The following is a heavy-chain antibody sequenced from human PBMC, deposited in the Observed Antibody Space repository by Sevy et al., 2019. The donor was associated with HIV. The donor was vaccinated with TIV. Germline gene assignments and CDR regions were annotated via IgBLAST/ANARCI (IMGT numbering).Heavy chain of an antibody. Sequence: GGSLRLSCAASGFTFTDYAMNWVRQAPGKGLEWVSCISGSGGSTFYADSVKGRFTISRDNSKNTLYLQMNSLRAEDTAVYYCAKAYYAGSGYYPQGAFDIWGQGTMVTVSS. CDR3: AKAYYAGSGYYPQGAFDI. J-gene: IGHJ3*02. CDR2: ISGSGGST. V-gene: IGHV3-23*01. CDR1: GFTFTDYA. D-gene: IGHD3-22*01.